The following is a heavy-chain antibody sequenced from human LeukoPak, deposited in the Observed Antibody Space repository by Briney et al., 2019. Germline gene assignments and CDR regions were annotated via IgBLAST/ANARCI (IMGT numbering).Heavy chain of an antibody. CDR2: INHSGST. V-gene: IGHV4-34*01. J-gene: IGHJ4*02. CDR3: ARVSRGTIDY. CDR1: GGSFSGYY. Sequence: SETLSLTCAVYGGSFSGYYWSWIRQPPGKGLEWIGEINHSGSTNYNPSLKSRVTISVDTSKNQFSLKLSSVTAADTAVYYCARVSRGTIDYWGQGTLVTVSS.